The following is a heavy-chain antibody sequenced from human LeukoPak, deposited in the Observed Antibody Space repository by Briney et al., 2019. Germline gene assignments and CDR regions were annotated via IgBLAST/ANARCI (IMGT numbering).Heavy chain of an antibody. Sequence: QPGGSLRLSCVASGFTFSNYGMHWVRQAPGKGLEWVAVISYDGSNKYYADSVKGRFTISRDNSKNTLYLQMNSLRAEDTAVYYCAKDRYDSSEGWIDYWGLGTLVTVSS. D-gene: IGHD3-22*01. CDR2: ISYDGSNK. J-gene: IGHJ4*02. V-gene: IGHV3-30*18. CDR3: AKDRYDSSEGWIDY. CDR1: GFTFSNYG.